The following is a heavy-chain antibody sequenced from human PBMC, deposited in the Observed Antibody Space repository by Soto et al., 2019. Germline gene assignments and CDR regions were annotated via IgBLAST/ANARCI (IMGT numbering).Heavy chain of an antibody. J-gene: IGHJ1*01. Sequence: GGSLRLSCAASGFTFSSYAMSWVRQAPGKGLEWVSAISGSGGSTYYADSVKGRFTISRDNSKNTLYLQMNSLRAEDTAVYYCAKDGRGIVVVPAAIGSMYFKHWGQGTLVTVSS. CDR1: GFTFSSYA. D-gene: IGHD2-2*01. CDR3: AKDGRGIVVVPAAIGSMYFKH. V-gene: IGHV3-23*01. CDR2: ISGSGGST.